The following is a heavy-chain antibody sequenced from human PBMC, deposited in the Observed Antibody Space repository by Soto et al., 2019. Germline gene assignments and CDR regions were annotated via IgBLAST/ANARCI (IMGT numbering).Heavy chain of an antibody. CDR1: GGSISSYY. Sequence: PSETLSLTCTVSGGSISSYYWSWIRQPPGKGLEWIGYIYYSGSTNYNPSLKSRVTISVDTSKNQFSLKLSSVTAADTAVYYCARQRLRPYYFVYWGQGTLVTVSS. J-gene: IGHJ4*02. D-gene: IGHD5-12*01. CDR2: IYYSGST. CDR3: ARQRLRPYYFVY. V-gene: IGHV4-59*08.